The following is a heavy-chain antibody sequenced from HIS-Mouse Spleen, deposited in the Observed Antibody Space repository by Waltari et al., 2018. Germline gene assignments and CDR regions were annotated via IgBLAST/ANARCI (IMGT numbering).Heavy chain of an antibody. J-gene: IGHJ4*02. Sequence: QVQLQESGPGLVKPSETLSLTCTVSGGPISSYYWSWIRQPPGKGLEWIGYIYYSGSTNYNPSLKSRVTISVDTSKNQFSLKLSSVTAADTAVYYCARGIWTGGNDYWGQGTLVTVSS. D-gene: IGHD3-9*01. V-gene: IGHV4-59*01. CDR2: IYYSGST. CDR3: ARGIWTGGNDY. CDR1: GGPISSYY.